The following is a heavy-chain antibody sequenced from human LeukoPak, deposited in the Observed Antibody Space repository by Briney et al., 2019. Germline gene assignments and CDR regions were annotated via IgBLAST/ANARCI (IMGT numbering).Heavy chain of an antibody. Sequence: PGGSLRLSCAASGFTFSSYAMSWVRQAPGKGLEWVSAISGSGCSTYYADSVKGRFTISRDNSKNTLYLQMNSLRAEDTAVYYCAKARRGYTSSWIDYWGQGTLVTVSS. CDR3: AKARRGYTSSWIDY. CDR1: GFTFSSYA. D-gene: IGHD6-13*01. CDR2: ISGSGCST. J-gene: IGHJ4*02. V-gene: IGHV3-23*01.